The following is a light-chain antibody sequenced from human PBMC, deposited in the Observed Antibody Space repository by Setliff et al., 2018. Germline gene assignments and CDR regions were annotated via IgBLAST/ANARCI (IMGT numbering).Light chain of an antibody. J-gene: IGLJ2*01. Sequence: QSALTQPASVSGSPGQSITISCTGTSSDVGDSNYVSWYQHHPGKAPKLMIYDVSNRPSGVSSRFSGSKSDNTASLTISGLQAEDEADYYCSSYTSSSTPLIFGGGTKVTVL. CDR1: SSDVGDSNY. CDR3: SSYTSSSTPLI. CDR2: DVS. V-gene: IGLV2-14*03.